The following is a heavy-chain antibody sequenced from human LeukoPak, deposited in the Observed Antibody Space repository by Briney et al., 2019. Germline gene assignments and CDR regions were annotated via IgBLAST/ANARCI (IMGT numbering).Heavy chain of an antibody. J-gene: IGHJ4*02. CDR1: GFTFSSYA. CDR2: FSGSGGST. D-gene: IGHD4-17*01. Sequence: PGGSLRLSCAASGFTFSSYAMSWVRQAPGKGLECISGFSGSGGSTYYADSVKGRFTISRDNSKNTLYLQMNSLRAEDTAVYYCAKAKTTVPTWGRGTLVTVSS. CDR3: AKAKTTVPT. V-gene: IGHV3-23*01.